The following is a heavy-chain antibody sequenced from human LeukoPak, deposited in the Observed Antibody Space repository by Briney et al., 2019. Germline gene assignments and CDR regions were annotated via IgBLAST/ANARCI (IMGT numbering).Heavy chain of an antibody. CDR2: ISPIFGTA. CDR1: GGTFSSYA. J-gene: IGHJ6*03. D-gene: IGHD6-6*01. CDR3: ASWAASSLDYYYYMDV. V-gene: IGHV1-69*05. Sequence: GASVKVSCKASGGTFSSYAISWVRQAPGQGLEWMGGISPIFGTANYAQKFQGRVTITTDESTSTAYMELSSLRSEDTAVYYCASWAASSLDYYYYMDVWGKGTTVTVSS.